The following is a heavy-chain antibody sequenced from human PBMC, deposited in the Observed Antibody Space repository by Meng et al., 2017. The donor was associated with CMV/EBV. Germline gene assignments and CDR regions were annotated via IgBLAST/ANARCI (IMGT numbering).Heavy chain of an antibody. CDR2: IIPVVGIA. CDR1: GGTVSSYT. CDR3: ARGTGVVPVYGMDV. Sequence: SVKVSCKASGGTVSSYTISWVRQAPGQGLEWMGRIIPVVGIANYAQKFQGRVTITADKPRSTAYMELSSLRSEDTAVYYCARGTGVVPVYGMDVWGQGTTVTVSS. J-gene: IGHJ6*02. V-gene: IGHV1-69*02. D-gene: IGHD2-2*01.